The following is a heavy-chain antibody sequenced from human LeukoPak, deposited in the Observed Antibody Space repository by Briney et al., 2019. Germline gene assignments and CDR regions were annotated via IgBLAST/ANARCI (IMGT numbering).Heavy chain of an antibody. CDR3: ARGITMLNT. CDR1: GDSISSYY. J-gene: IGHJ4*02. V-gene: IGHV4-59*01. Sequence: SETLSLTCTVSGDSISSYYWCWVRQPPGQGLEWIGYIYYSGSTNYNPSLKSRVTMSVDTSKNQFSLTLTSVTAADTAVYYCARGITMLNTWRQGTLVTVSP. D-gene: IGHD3-16*01. CDR2: IYYSGST.